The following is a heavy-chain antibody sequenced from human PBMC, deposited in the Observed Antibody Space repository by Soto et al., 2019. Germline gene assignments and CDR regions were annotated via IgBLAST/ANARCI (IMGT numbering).Heavy chain of an antibody. D-gene: IGHD3-16*01. CDR3: AFGNLSYYFDY. CDR1: GFAFSSFG. CDR2: IWYDGSDK. J-gene: IGHJ4*02. V-gene: IGHV3-33*01. Sequence: PGGSVRLSCVASGFAFSSFGMRWVRQAPGKGLEWVAIIWYDGSDKYYGDSVKGRFTISRDNSKNTLFLQMNSLRAEDTAVYHCAFGNLSYYFDYWGQGTPVTVSS.